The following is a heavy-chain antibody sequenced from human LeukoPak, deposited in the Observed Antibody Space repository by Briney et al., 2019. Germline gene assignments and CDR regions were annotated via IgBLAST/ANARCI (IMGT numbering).Heavy chain of an antibody. J-gene: IGHJ5*02. CDR1: GFTVGRLW. CDR2: SEGDDSTT. Sequence: GGSLRLSCAASGFTVGRLWMHWVRQAPGKGLVWVSRSEGDDSTTTYADSVKGRFTVSRDTAKNTLYLQMNSLRVEDTAVYYCAKLDWLDPWGQGTLVTVSP. CDR3: AKLDWLDP. V-gene: IGHV3-74*03.